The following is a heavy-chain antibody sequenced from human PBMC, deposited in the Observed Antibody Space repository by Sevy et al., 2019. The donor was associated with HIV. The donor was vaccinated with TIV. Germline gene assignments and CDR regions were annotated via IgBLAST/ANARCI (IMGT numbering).Heavy chain of an antibody. CDR3: ERRYFDL. CDR2: IRQDGNEI. J-gene: IGHJ4*02. V-gene: IGHV3-7*01. CDR1: GFTFDTYW. Sequence: GGCLRLSCVASGFTFDTYWMQWVRQAPGQGLEWVANIRQDGNEIYYADSVKGRFTISRDNAKESVYLQMSNLRVEDTGIYYCERRYFDLWGQGTLVTVSS.